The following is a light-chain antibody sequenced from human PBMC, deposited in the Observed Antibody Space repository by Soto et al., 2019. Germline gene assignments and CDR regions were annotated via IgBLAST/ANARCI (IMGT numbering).Light chain of an antibody. J-gene: IGLJ2*01. CDR3: CSYAGSYTAHVV. V-gene: IGLV2-11*01. Sequence: QSALTQPRSVYGSPEQSVTISCTRTSSDVGGYNYVSWYQQHPGKAPKLLIYDLSKRPSGVPDRFSGSKSGHTASLTISGLQAEDEADYYCCSYAGSYTAHVVFGGGTKVTVL. CDR2: DLS. CDR1: SSDVGGYNY.